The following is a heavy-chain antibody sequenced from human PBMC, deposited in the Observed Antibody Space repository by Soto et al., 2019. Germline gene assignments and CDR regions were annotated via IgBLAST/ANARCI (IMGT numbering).Heavy chain of an antibody. CDR1: GYRFISYY. D-gene: IGHD2-21*01. Sequence: ASVKVSCKASGYRFISYYVHWVRQAPGQGLEWIAVFNPANGETTYAETFHGRVTITTDRSTNTLFMELSSLRSEDTAVYFCARDISRRQTYHGMDVWGQGTTVTVFS. CDR3: ARDISRRQTYHGMDV. V-gene: IGHV1-46*01. J-gene: IGHJ6*02. CDR2: FNPANGET.